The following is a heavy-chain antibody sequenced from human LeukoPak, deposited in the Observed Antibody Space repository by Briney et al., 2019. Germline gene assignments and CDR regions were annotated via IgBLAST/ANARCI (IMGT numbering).Heavy chain of an antibody. J-gene: IGHJ4*02. Sequence: PGGSLRLSCTASGFTFNDFAMHWVRQAPGKGLEWVTLISYNGVNKYYADSVKGRFTISRDNSKNTLYLQMDSLRAEDTAVYYCAKEPPYDFWSGYLPALDYWGQGTLVTVSS. D-gene: IGHD3-3*01. CDR1: GFTFNDFA. V-gene: IGHV3-30-3*01. CDR2: ISYNGVNK. CDR3: AKEPPYDFWSGYLPALDY.